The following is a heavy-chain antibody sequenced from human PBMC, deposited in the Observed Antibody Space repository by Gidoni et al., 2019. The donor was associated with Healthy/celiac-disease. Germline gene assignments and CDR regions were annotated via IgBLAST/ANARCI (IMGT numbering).Heavy chain of an antibody. D-gene: IGHD3-3*01. CDR2: INAGNGNT. CDR3: ARPGGRITIFGVVISGMDV. Sequence: QVQLVQSGAEVKKPGASVKVSCKASGYTFTSYAMHWVRQAPGQRLEWMGWINAGNGNTKYSQKFQGRVTITRDTSASTAYMELSSLRSEDTAVYYCARPGGRITIFGVVISGMDVWGQGTTVTVSS. V-gene: IGHV1-3*01. CDR1: GYTFTSYA. J-gene: IGHJ6*02.